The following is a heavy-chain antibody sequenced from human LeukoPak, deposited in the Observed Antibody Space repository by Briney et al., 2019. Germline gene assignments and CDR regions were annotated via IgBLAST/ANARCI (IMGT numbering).Heavy chain of an antibody. V-gene: IGHV1-2*02. CDR3: ARDRTRTGYSSGWYHDY. D-gene: IGHD6-19*01. Sequence: ASVTLSCKASGYTFTGCYMHWVRRAPGQGLGWMGWFNPNSGGTNYAQKFQGRVTMTRDTSISTAYMELSRLRSDDTAVYYCARDRTRTGYSSGWYHDYWGQGTLVTVSS. CDR2: FNPNSGGT. CDR1: GYTFTGCY. J-gene: IGHJ4*02.